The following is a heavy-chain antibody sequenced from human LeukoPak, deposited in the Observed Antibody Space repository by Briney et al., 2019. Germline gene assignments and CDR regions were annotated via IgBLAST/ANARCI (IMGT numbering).Heavy chain of an antibody. CDR1: GFTFSDYY. V-gene: IGHV3-11*01. CDR3: ARGRVAVSTPYYMDV. J-gene: IGHJ6*03. CDR2: ISSSGSTI. D-gene: IGHD6-19*01. Sequence: GGSLRLSCAASGFTFSDYYMSWIRQAPGKGLEWVSYISSSGSTINYADSVKGRFTISRDNAKNSLYLQMNSLRAEDTAVYYCARGRVAVSTPYYMDVWGKGATVTVSS.